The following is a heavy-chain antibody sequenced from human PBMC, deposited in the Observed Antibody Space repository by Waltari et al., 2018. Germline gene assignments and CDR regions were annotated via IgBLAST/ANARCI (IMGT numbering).Heavy chain of an antibody. Sequence: QVQLVESGGGVVQPGRSLRLSCAASGFTFSSYGMHWVRQAPGKGLEWVAVLWYDGSNKYYADSVKGRFTISRDNSKNTLYLQMNSLRAEDTAVYYCARGPGGTLPRDAFDIWGQGTMVTVSS. CDR2: LWYDGSNK. CDR3: ARGPGGTLPRDAFDI. J-gene: IGHJ3*02. V-gene: IGHV3-33*01. CDR1: GFTFSSYG. D-gene: IGHD1-1*01.